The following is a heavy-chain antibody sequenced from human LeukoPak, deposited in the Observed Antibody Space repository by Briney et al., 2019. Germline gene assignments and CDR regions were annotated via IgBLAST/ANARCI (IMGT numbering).Heavy chain of an antibody. Sequence: SVKVSFKASGGTFSSYAISWVRQAPGQGLEWMGGIIPIFGTANYAQKFQGRVTITADESTSTAYMEPSSLRSEDTAVYYCARGGYSGYGLDYWGQGTLVTVSS. D-gene: IGHD5-12*01. CDR3: ARGGYSGYGLDY. CDR2: IIPIFGTA. V-gene: IGHV1-69*01. J-gene: IGHJ4*02. CDR1: GGTFSSYA.